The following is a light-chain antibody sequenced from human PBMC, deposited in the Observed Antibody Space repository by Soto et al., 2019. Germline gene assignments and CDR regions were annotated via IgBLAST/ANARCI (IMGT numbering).Light chain of an antibody. CDR2: GAS. V-gene: IGKV3-15*01. Sequence: EIVMTQSPATLSVSTGERAILSCRGSQSVSSNLAWYQQKPGQAPRLHIYGASTRATGIPARFSGSGSGTEFTLTISSLQSEDFAVYYCQQYNNWPPWTFGQGTKVEIK. CDR1: QSVSSN. J-gene: IGKJ1*01. CDR3: QQYNNWPPWT.